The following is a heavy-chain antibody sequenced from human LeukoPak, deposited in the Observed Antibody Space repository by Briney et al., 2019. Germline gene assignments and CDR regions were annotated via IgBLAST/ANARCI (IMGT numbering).Heavy chain of an antibody. CDR1: GFTFGDYA. J-gene: IGHJ4*02. CDR2: ISGSAAST. CDR3: AKEFGDGYNYPFDN. Sequence: PGRSLRLSCTASGFTFGDYAMSWVRQAPGKGLEWVSGISGSAASTYYADAVKGRFTICRDNPNSKLYLQMSSLRAEDTAVYYCAKEFGDGYNYPFDNWGQGTLVTVSS. V-gene: IGHV3-23*01. D-gene: IGHD5-24*01.